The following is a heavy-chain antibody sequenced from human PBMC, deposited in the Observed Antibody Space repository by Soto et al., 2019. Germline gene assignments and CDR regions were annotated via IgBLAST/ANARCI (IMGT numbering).Heavy chain of an antibody. D-gene: IGHD6-19*01. CDR2: ISADNGNT. CDR1: GYTFTSYG. J-gene: IGHJ4*02. V-gene: IGHV1-18*04. Sequence: ASVQVSCKASGYTFTSYGISWVRQAPGQGLEWMGWISADNGNTNYAQTLQGRVTMTTDTSTSTAYMELRSLRSDDTAVYYCARLTREPYSSGWKYYFDYWGQGTLVTVSS. CDR3: ARLTREPYSSGWKYYFDY.